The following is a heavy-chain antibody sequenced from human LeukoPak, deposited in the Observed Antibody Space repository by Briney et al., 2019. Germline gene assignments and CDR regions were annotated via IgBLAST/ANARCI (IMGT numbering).Heavy chain of an antibody. Sequence: SKTLSLTCTVSGASISSSNYYWGWIRQPPGKGLEYIGSVYYTGSIHYNPSLTSRVTISADTSKNQFSLKVSSVTAADTAVYYCARLSYGEHDYWGQGTLVTVSS. V-gene: IGHV4-39*01. CDR1: GASISSSNYY. CDR3: ARLSYGEHDY. CDR2: VYYTGSI. J-gene: IGHJ4*02. D-gene: IGHD3-10*01.